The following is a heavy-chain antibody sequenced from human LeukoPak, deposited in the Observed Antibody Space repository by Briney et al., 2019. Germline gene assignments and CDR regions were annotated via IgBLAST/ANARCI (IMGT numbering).Heavy chain of an antibody. CDR2: INPNSGGT. V-gene: IGHV1-2*02. D-gene: IGHD5-18*01. CDR1: GYTFTGYY. CDR3: AREGADTAMVKTHFDY. J-gene: IGHJ4*02. Sequence: AXVXXSCKASGYTFTGYYMHWVRQAPGQGLEWMGWINPNSGGTNYAQKFQGRVTMTRDTSISTAYMELSRLRSDDTAVYYCAREGADTAMVKTHFDYWGQGTLVTVSS.